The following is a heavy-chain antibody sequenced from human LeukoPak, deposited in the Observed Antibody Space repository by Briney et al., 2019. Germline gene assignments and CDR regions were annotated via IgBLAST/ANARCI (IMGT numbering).Heavy chain of an antibody. CDR1: GFTFSSYA. V-gene: IGHV3-64D*09. CDR3: VKGSEGYSDSKSDY. CDR2: ISSNGGST. Sequence: GGSLRLSCSASGFTFSSYAMHWVRQAQGKGLDYVSAISSNGGSTYYADSVKGRFTISRDNSKNTLYLQMSSLRAEYTAVYYCVKGSEGYSDSKSDYWGQGTLVTVSS. J-gene: IGHJ4*02. D-gene: IGHD3-22*01.